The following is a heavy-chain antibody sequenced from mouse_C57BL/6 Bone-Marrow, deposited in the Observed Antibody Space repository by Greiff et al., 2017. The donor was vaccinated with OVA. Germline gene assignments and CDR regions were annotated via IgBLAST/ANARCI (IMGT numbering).Heavy chain of an antibody. CDR2: ISSGSSTI. J-gene: IGHJ4*01. CDR1: GFTFSDYG. Sequence: EVNVVESGGGLVKPGGSLKLSCAASGFTFSDYGMHWVRQAPEKGLEWVAYISSGSSTIYYADTVKGRFTISRDNAKNTLFLQMTSLRSEDTAMYYCASTVPCAMDYWGQGTSVTVSS. CDR3: ASTVPCAMDY. D-gene: IGHD1-1*01. V-gene: IGHV5-17*01.